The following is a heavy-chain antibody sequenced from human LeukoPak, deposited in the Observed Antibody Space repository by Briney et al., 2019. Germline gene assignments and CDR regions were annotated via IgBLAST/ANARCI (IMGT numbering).Heavy chain of an antibody. Sequence: GGSLRLSCAASGFTFSSYAMSWVRQAPGKGLEWVSAISGSGGSTYYADSVKGRFTISRDNSKNTLYLQMNSPRAEDTAVYYCAKEHEGYCSSTSCYSGFDPWGQGTLVTVSS. J-gene: IGHJ5*02. CDR2: ISGSGGST. CDR3: AKEHEGYCSSTSCYSGFDP. CDR1: GFTFSSYA. D-gene: IGHD2-2*01. V-gene: IGHV3-23*01.